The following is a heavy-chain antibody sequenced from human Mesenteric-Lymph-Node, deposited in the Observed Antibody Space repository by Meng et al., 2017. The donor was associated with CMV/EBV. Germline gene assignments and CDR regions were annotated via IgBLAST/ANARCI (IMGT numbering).Heavy chain of an antibody. J-gene: IGHJ6*02. V-gene: IGHV3-30-3*01. CDR1: GFSFNNYA. Sequence: GESLKISCATSGFSFNNYALHWVRQAPGTGLEWVAAVSYHGTDKYYTDSVNGRFIISRDKSTNTLFLQMNSLRPDDTAVYYCARESARDYYYYGMDVWGQGTTVTVSS. CDR3: ARESARDYYYYGMDV. CDR2: VSYHGTDK.